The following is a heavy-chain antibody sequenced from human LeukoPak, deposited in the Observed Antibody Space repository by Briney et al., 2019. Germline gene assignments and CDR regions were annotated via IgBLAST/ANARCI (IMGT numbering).Heavy chain of an antibody. Sequence: ASVKVSSKASGYTFTGYYMHWVRQAPGQGLEWMGWINPNSGGTNYAQKFQGRVTMTRDTSISTAYMELSRLRSDDTAVYYCARDHYYDSSGLGDWGQGTLDTVSS. CDR2: INPNSGGT. CDR1: GYTFTGYY. CDR3: ARDHYYDSSGLGD. D-gene: IGHD3-22*01. J-gene: IGHJ4*02. V-gene: IGHV1-2*02.